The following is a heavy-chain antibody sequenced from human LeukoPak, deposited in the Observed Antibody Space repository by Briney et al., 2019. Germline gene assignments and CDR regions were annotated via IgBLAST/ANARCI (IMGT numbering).Heavy chain of an antibody. CDR3: ARGRLPSKFGESRLYYYYYYMDV. Sequence: SVKVSCKASGGTFSSYAISWVRQAPGQGLEWMGGIIPIFGTANYAQKFQGRVTITTDESTSTAYMELSSLRSEDTAVYYCARGRLPSKFGESRLYYYYYYMDVWGKGTTVTVSS. CDR1: GGTFSSYA. V-gene: IGHV1-69*05. J-gene: IGHJ6*03. CDR2: IIPIFGTA. D-gene: IGHD3-10*01.